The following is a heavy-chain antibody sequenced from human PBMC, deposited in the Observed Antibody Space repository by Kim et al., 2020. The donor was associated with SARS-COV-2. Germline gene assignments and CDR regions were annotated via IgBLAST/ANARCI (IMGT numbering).Heavy chain of an antibody. V-gene: IGHV3-21*01. CDR3: AGCATGWTIDF. Sequence: YISYADSMKGRFTVSRDNAKNSLDLQMNSLKVEDTAVYYCAGCATGWTIDFWGRGTLVTVSS. CDR2: YI. D-gene: IGHD6-19*01. J-gene: IGHJ4*02.